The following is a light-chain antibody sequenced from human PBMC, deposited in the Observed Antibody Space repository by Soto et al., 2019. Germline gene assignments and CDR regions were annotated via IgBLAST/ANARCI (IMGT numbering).Light chain of an antibody. Sequence: EIVLTQSPGTLSLSPGERATLSCRASQSVSSSYLAWYQQTPARAPRLLIYGASTRAAGVPARFIGGGCGTEFTLTISSLQSEDFVVYYCQQYSNWPPNTFGQGTRLEIK. CDR3: QQYSNWPPNT. CDR1: QSVSSSY. CDR2: GAS. J-gene: IGKJ5*01. V-gene: IGKV3D-15*01.